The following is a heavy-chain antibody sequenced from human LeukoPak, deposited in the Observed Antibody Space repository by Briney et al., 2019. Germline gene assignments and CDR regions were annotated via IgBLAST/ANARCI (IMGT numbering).Heavy chain of an antibody. CDR3: ATGGGSSRYRYYYYGMDV. D-gene: IGHD6-13*01. CDR2: IYYSGST. CDR1: GGSISSYY. J-gene: IGHJ6*02. Sequence: PSETLSLTCTVSGGSISSYYWSWIRQPTGKGLEWIGYIYYSGSTNYNPSLKSRVTISVDTSKNQFSLKLSSVTAADTAVYYCATGGGSSRYRYYYYGMDVWGQGTTVTVSS. V-gene: IGHV4-59*01.